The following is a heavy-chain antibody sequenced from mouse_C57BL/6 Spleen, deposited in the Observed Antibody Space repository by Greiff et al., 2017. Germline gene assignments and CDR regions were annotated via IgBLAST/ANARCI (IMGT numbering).Heavy chain of an antibody. D-gene: IGHD1-1*01. Sequence: DVMLVESGGGLVKPGGSLKLSCAASGFTFSSYTMSWVRQTPEKRLEWVATISGGGGNTYYPDSVKGRFTISRDNAKNTLYLQMSSLRSEDTALYYCARHGVLQHWYFDVWGTGTTVTVSS. CDR1: GFTFSSYT. J-gene: IGHJ1*03. CDR3: ARHGVLQHWYFDV. CDR2: ISGGGGNT. V-gene: IGHV5-9*01.